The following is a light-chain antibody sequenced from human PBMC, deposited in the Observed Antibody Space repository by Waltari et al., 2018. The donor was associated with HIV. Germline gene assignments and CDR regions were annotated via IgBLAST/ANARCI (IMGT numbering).Light chain of an antibody. CDR3: LQHDDFPYT. V-gene: IGKV1-33*01. CDR1: QDITNS. CDR2: HAS. Sequence: DIQMTQSPSSVSASVGDRVTITCQATQDITNSLNSYQQKPGKAPKLLIYHASSLETGVPSRFSGGGSGTDFTFTISDLQPEDTATYFCLQHDDFPYTFGQGTKLQIK. J-gene: IGKJ2*01.